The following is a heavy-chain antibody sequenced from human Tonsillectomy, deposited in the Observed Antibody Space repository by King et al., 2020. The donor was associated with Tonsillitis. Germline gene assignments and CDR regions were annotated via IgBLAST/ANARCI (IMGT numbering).Heavy chain of an antibody. V-gene: IGHV2-5*01. D-gene: IGHD3-22*01. J-gene: IGHJ4*02. CDR3: VYKRSDISGYDY. CDR2: IYWSDDK. Sequence: ITLKESGPTLVKPTETLTLTCTFSGFSLATNKLGVGWIRQPPGEALEWLARIYWSDDKRYSPSLKSRLTITKDTSRNQVVLTMTDVDPVDTATYYCVYKRSDISGYDYWGQGTLVTVCS. CDR1: GFSLATNKLG.